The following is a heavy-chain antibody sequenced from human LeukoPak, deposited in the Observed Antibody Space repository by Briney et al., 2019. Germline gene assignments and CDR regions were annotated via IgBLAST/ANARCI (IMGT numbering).Heavy chain of an antibody. D-gene: IGHD6-13*01. J-gene: IGHJ4*02. CDR3: ARVRAAADTDY. Sequence: SETLSLTCAVSGDSVSSSNWWSWVRQPPGKGLEWIGETYQTGYTNYNPSLKSRVTISIDKSKNQFSLKLSSMTAADTAVYFCARVRAAADTDYWGQGTLVTVSS. CDR2: TYQTGYT. V-gene: IGHV4-4*02. CDR1: GDSVSSSNW.